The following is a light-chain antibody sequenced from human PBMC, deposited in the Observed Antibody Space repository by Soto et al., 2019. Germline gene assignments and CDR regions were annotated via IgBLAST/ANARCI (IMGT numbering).Light chain of an antibody. Sequence: QSALTQPASVSGSPGQSITISCTGTSSDVGGYDYVSWYQQHPGKAPKLMIYAVRNRPSGVSNRFSCSKSGNTASLTISGLQAEDEADYYCSSYTNSNTWVFGGGTKLTVL. J-gene: IGLJ3*02. CDR2: AVR. V-gene: IGLV2-14*01. CDR3: SSYTNSNTWV. CDR1: SSDVGGYDY.